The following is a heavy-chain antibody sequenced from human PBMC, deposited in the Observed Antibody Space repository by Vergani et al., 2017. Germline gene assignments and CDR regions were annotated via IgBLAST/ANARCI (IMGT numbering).Heavy chain of an antibody. V-gene: IGHV4-34*01. CDR1: GGSFTIYH. CDR3: GRVNTETNGHLYYYYYMDV. CDR2: IDHTGRP. Sequence: QVQLQQWRGGLLKPSETLSLTCVVNGGSFTIYHWTWIPQSPREGLEWVCDIDHTGRPDDNPSLKSRLTMSVEKSRNQFSLTVNSVTDTDTAIYFCGRVNTETNGHLYYYYYMDVWGQGTAVTVS. J-gene: IGHJ6*03. D-gene: IGHD4-11*01.